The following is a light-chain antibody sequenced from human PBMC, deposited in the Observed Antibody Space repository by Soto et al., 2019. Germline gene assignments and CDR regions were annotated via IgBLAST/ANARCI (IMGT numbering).Light chain of an antibody. V-gene: IGKV3-15*01. CDR3: QSYNDWPFT. CDR1: ESLSTY. Sequence: EIVMTQSPATLSVSPGERVTLSCRASESLSTYLAWYQQKPGQAPRLLIYGASTKATGISARFSGSGSATDFTLTISSLQSEDFAVYYCQSYNDWPFTFGQGTKLEI. CDR2: GAS. J-gene: IGKJ2*01.